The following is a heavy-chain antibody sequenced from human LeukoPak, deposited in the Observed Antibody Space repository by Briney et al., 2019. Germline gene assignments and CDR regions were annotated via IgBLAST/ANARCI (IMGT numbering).Heavy chain of an antibody. CDR1: GGSIRSGAYY. V-gene: IGHV4-31*03. CDR3: ARGRFDYILDY. D-gene: IGHD4-11*01. J-gene: IGHJ4*02. Sequence: SQTLPLTCTVSGGSIRSGAYYWTWIRQHPGKGLEWIGYIFDSGTTYYNPSLLSRITIPIDTSKNQFSLKLTSVTTADTAVYYCARGRFDYILDYWGQGTLFTVSS. CDR2: IFDSGTT.